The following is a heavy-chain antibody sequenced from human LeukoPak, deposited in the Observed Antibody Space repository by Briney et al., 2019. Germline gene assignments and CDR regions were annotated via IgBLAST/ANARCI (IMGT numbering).Heavy chain of an antibody. D-gene: IGHD5-12*01. V-gene: IGHV3-30*18. Sequence: GGSLGLSCAASGFTFSSYGMHWVRQAPGKGLEWVAVISYDGSNKYYADSVKGRFTISRDNSKNTLYLQMNSLRAEDTAVYYCAKEEKYSGYLYYYYYYGMDVWGQGTTVTVSS. CDR1: GFTFSSYG. J-gene: IGHJ6*02. CDR3: AKEEKYSGYLYYYYYYGMDV. CDR2: ISYDGSNK.